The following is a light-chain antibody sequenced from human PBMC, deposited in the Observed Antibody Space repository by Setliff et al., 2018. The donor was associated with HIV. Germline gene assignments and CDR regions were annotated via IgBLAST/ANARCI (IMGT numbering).Light chain of an antibody. CDR2: RNS. CDR3: AAWDDSLSGFYV. V-gene: IGLV1-47*01. J-gene: IGLJ1*01. Sequence: QSALTQPPSASGTPGQRVTISCSGSSSNIGSNYVYWYQQLPGTAPKLLIYRNSQRPSGVPDRFSGSKSGTSASLAISGLRSEDEADYYCAAWDDSLSGFYVFGTGTKVTVL. CDR1: SSNIGSNY.